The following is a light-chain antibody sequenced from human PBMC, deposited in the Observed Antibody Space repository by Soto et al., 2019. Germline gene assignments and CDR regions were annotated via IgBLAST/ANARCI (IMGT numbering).Light chain of an antibody. CDR3: SSYAGSTNVV. CDR1: SSDVGIYSY. CDR2: EVT. J-gene: IGLJ2*01. Sequence: QSALTQPASVSGSPGQSITISCTGTSSDVGIYSYVSWYQQHPGRAPKLMIYEVTERPSGVPDHFSGSKSGNTASLTVSGLQADDEADYYCSSYAGSTNVVFGGGTKLTVL. V-gene: IGLV2-8*01.